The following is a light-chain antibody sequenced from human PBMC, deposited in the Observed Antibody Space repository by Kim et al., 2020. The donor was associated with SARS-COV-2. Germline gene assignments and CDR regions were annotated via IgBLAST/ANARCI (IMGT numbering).Light chain of an antibody. CDR3: LVSSGWPPTLT. CDR2: ETN. Sequence: PGQRVTLSCRANQPLSGNMAWYQQRPGQGPRLLIYETNQRDTGVPGRFSASASETEFLLTINNLQSEDSAVYYCLVSSGWPPTLTFGRGTKVDIK. J-gene: IGKJ1*01. V-gene: IGKV3-15*01. CDR1: QPLSGN.